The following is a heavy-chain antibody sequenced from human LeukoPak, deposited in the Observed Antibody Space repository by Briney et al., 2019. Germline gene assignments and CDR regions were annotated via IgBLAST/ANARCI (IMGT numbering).Heavy chain of an antibody. D-gene: IGHD6-13*01. CDR3: ARDVRSSWPYWYFDL. Sequence: SETPSLTCTVSGGSISSYYWSWIRQPPGKGLEWIGYIYYSGSTNYNPSLKSRVTISVDTSKNQFSLKLSSVTAADTAVYYCARDVRSSWPYWYFDLWGRGTLVTVSS. V-gene: IGHV4-59*01. CDR2: IYYSGST. CDR1: GGSISSYY. J-gene: IGHJ2*01.